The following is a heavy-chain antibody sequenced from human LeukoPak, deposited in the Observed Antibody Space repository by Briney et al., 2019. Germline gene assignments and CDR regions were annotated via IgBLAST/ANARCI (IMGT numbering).Heavy chain of an antibody. D-gene: IGHD4-11*01. CDR1: GFTVSSNY. CDR2: IYSGGST. V-gene: IGHV3-53*01. CDR3: AREDHSNYEY. Sequence: GGSLRLSCAASGFTVSSNYMSWVRQAPGKGLEWVSVIYSGGSTYYADSVKGRFTISRDNAKNSLYLQLNSLRAEDTAVYYCAREDHSNYEYWGQGTLVTVSS. J-gene: IGHJ4*02.